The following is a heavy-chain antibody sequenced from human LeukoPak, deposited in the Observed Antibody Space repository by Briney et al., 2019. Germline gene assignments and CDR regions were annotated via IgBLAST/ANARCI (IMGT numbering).Heavy chain of an antibody. CDR1: GGSFSGYC. J-gene: IGHJ4*02. V-gene: IGHV4-34*01. CDR3: ARQRISYGGNSEGFGY. D-gene: IGHD4-23*01. CDR2: INHSGST. Sequence: SETLSLTCAVYGGSFSGYCWSWIRQPPGKGLEWIGEINHSGSTNYNPSLKSRVTISVDTSKNQFSLKLSSVTAADTAVYYCARQRISYGGNSEGFGYWGQGTLVTVSS.